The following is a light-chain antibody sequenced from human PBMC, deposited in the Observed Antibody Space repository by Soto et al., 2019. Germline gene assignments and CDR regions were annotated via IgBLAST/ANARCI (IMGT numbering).Light chain of an antibody. CDR3: QSYDSSLSGWV. CDR2: GSS. Sequence: QSVLTQPPSGSGAPGQRVTISCTGSSSNIGAGYDVHWYQQLPGTAPKLLIYGSSNRPSGVPDRFSGSKSGTSASLAITGLQAEDEADYYCQSYDSSLSGWVFGGGTKLTVL. J-gene: IGLJ3*02. CDR1: SSNIGAGYD. V-gene: IGLV1-40*01.